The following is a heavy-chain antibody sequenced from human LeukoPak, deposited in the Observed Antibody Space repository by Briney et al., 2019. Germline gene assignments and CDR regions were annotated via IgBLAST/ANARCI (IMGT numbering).Heavy chain of an antibody. CDR2: IYTSGST. D-gene: IGHD2-21*01. V-gene: IGHV4-61*02. CDR1: GGSISSGSYY. J-gene: IGHJ3*02. Sequence: PSQTLSLTCTVSGGSISSGSYYWSWIRQPGGKGLEWIGRIYTSGSTNYNPSLKSRVTISVDTSKNQFSLKLSSVTAADTAVYYCARECGRLLLRCDAFDIWGRGTMVTVSS. CDR3: ARECGRLLLRCDAFDI.